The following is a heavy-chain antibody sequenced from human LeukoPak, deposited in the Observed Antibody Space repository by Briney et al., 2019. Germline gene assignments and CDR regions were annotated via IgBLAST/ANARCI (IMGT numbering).Heavy chain of an antibody. V-gene: IGHV4-38-2*02. CDR1: GYSISSGYY. J-gene: IGHJ4*02. CDR3: GRSAGFVHFDH. CDR2: IYHSGST. D-gene: IGHD3-16*01. Sequence: KASETLSLTCSVSGYSISSGYYWGWIRQPPGKGLEWIGSIYHSGSTYDNPSLKSRVTISVDTSKNQFSLMVRSVTAADTAVYYCGRSAGFVHFDHWGQGTLVTVTS.